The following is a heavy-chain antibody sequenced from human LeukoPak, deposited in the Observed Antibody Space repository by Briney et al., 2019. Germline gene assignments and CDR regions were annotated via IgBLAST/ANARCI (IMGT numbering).Heavy chain of an antibody. CDR3: ARDSPKRRNFDY. Sequence: ASVKASCKASGYTFTSYYMHWVRQAPGQGLEWMGIINPSGGSTSYAQKFQGRVTMTRDMSTSTVYMELSSLRSEDTAVYYCARDSPKRRNFDYWGQGTLVTVSS. CDR2: INPSGGST. D-gene: IGHD1-14*01. V-gene: IGHV1-46*01. CDR1: GYTFTSYY. J-gene: IGHJ4*02.